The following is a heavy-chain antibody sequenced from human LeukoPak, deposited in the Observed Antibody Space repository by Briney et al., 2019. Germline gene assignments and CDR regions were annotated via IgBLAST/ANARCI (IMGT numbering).Heavy chain of an antibody. Sequence: GGALRLSCAASGFTLRSYSLKWGRQGPEKGVEWVSSISSSSSYIYYADSVKGRFTISRDNAKNSLYLQMNSLRAEDTAVYYCYRQQLVQGFDYWGQGTLVTVSS. J-gene: IGHJ4*02. D-gene: IGHD6-13*01. CDR1: GFTLRSYS. V-gene: IGHV3-21*01. CDR2: ISSSSSYI. CDR3: YRQQLVQGFDY.